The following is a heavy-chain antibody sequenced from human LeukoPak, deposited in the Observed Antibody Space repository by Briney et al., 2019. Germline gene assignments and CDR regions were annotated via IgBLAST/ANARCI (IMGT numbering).Heavy chain of an antibody. Sequence: GGSLRLSCAASGFTFDDYAMHWVRQAPGKGLEWVSGISWNSGSIGYADSVKGRFTISRDNAKNSLYLQMNSLRAEDTALYYCARPAYTAAYDLWGQGTMVTVSS. J-gene: IGHJ3*01. CDR3: ARPAYTAAYDL. V-gene: IGHV3-9*01. D-gene: IGHD3-16*01. CDR2: ISWNSGSI. CDR1: GFTFDDYA.